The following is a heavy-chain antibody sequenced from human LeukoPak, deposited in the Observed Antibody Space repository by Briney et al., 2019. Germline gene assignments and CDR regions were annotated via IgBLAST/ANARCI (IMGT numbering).Heavy chain of an antibody. CDR2: ISGNSGSI. CDR1: GFTFDNYA. V-gene: IGHV3-9*01. J-gene: IGHJ6*02. Sequence: GGSLRLSCAASGFTFDNYAMHWVRQAPGKCLEWVSGISGNSGSIGYADSVNGRFTISRDNAKNSQYLQMNSLRAEDTALYYCAKAYDYGPSYYYYGMDVWGQGTTVTVSS. D-gene: IGHD4-17*01. CDR3: AKAYDYGPSYYYYGMDV.